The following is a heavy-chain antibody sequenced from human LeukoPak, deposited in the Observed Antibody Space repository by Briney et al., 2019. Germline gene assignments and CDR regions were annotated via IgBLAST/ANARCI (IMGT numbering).Heavy chain of an antibody. Sequence: GGSLRLSCAASGFTFSSYVMHGVPEAPGEGLGWVAIIRYDGSNNYYADSVKGRFTISKDNSKNTLYLQMNRLRAEDAAVYYCAKLWFGDLFGGYWGQGTLVTVSS. CDR3: AKLWFGDLFGGY. D-gene: IGHD3-10*01. CDR2: IRYDGSNN. CDR1: GFTFSSYV. V-gene: IGHV3-30*02. J-gene: IGHJ4*02.